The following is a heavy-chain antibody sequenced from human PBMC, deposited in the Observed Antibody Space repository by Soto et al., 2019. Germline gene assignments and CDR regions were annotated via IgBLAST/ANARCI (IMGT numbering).Heavy chain of an antibody. CDR3: ARASIAAAGYVDY. Sequence: SETLSLTCAVYGGSFSGYYWRWIRQPPGKGLEWIGEINHSGSTNYNPSLKSRVTVSVDTSKNQFSLKLGSVTAADTAVYYCARASIAAAGYVDYWGQGTLVTVSS. D-gene: IGHD6-13*01. CDR1: GGSFSGYY. V-gene: IGHV4-34*01. J-gene: IGHJ4*02. CDR2: INHSGST.